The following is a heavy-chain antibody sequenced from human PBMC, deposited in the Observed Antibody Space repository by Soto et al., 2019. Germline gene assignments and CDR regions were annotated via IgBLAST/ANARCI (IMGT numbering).Heavy chain of an antibody. D-gene: IGHD6-13*01. J-gene: IGHJ4*02. Sequence: QVQLVQSGAEVKTPGASVKVSCKASGYTFTTYGISWVRQAPGQGLEWMGWINTYNGDTIFAQKLQGRVTMTTDTSTSTAYMALRSLRSDDTAVYYCARAESSSWYIFPYWGQGTLVTVSS. CDR3: ARAESSSWYIFPY. V-gene: IGHV1-18*01. CDR1: GYTFTTYG. CDR2: INTYNGDT.